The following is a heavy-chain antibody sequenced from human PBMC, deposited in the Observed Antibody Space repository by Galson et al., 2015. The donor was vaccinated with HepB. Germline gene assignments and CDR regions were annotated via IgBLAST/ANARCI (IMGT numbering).Heavy chain of an antibody. CDR2: IDPSDSYT. J-gene: IGHJ5*02. V-gene: IGHV5-10-1*01. D-gene: IGHD2-21*01. Sequence: QSGAEVKKPGESLRISCKGSGYSFTSYWISWVRQMPGKGLEWMGRIDPSDSYTNYSPSFQGHVTISADKSISTAYLQWSSLKASDTAMYYCARPPSTPQHMFDRAYCGGDCYAGWFDPWGQGTLVTVSS. CDR1: GYSFTSYW. CDR3: ARPPSTPQHMFDRAYCGGDCYAGWFDP.